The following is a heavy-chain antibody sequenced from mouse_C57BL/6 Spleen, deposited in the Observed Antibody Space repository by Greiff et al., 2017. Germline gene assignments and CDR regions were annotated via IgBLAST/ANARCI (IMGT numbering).Heavy chain of an antibody. CDR2: ISDGGSYT. D-gene: IGHD3-2*02. J-gene: IGHJ2*01. Sequence: EVHLVESGGGLVKPGGSLKLSCAASGFTFSSYAMSWVRQTPEKRLEWVATISDGGSYTYYPDNVKGRFTISRDNAKNNLYLQMSHLKSEDTAMXYCARGLRPFDDWGQGTTLTVSS. CDR1: GFTFSSYA. CDR3: ARGLRPFDD. V-gene: IGHV5-4*01.